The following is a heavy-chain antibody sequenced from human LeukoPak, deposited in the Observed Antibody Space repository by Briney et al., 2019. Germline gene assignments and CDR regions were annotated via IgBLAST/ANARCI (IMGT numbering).Heavy chain of an antibody. Sequence: GGSLRLSCAASEFTFSTYTMNWVRQAPGKGLEWVSSISSTSSTIYYADSVKGRFTISRDNPKNSLYLQVNSLRAEDTAVYYCASTTISPVGGMDVWGQGTTVTVSS. D-gene: IGHD2/OR15-2a*01. J-gene: IGHJ6*02. V-gene: IGHV3-48*01. CDR2: ISSTSSTI. CDR3: ASTTISPVGGMDV. CDR1: EFTFSTYT.